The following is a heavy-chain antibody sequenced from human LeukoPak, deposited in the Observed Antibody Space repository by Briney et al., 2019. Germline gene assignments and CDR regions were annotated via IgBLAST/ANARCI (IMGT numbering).Heavy chain of an antibody. Sequence: GGSLRLSCAASGFTLTTYAMNWVRQAPGKGLEWVSAVVGNGNTYYADSVKGRFNISRDTSKNMLYLQMNSLRVEDTAIYYCAKDRAPDTGWNFDYWGQGTLVSVSS. CDR3: AKDRAPDTGWNFDY. CDR2: VVGNGNT. CDR1: GFTLTTYA. D-gene: IGHD6-19*01. J-gene: IGHJ4*02. V-gene: IGHV3-23*01.